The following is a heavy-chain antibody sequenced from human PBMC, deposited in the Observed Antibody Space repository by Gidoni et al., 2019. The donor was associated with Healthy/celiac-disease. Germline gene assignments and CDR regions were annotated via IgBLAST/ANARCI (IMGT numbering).Heavy chain of an antibody. Sequence: QVQLVASGGGVVPPGRSLRLSCAASGFTFSSYGMHWVRQAPGKGLGWVAVIWYDGSNKYYADSVKGRFTISRDNSKNTLYLQMNSLRAEDTAVYYCARGEEMATIPLDYWGQGTLVTVSS. CDR2: IWYDGSNK. V-gene: IGHV3-33*01. CDR1: GFTFSSYG. CDR3: ARGEEMATIPLDY. D-gene: IGHD5-12*01. J-gene: IGHJ4*02.